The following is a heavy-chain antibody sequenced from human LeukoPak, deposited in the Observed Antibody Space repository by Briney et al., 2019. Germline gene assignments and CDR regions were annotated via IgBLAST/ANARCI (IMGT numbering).Heavy chain of an antibody. V-gene: IGHV3-43*02. CDR1: GFTFDGYA. CDR2: ISGHSTNT. J-gene: IGHJ4*02. Sequence: AGGSLRLSCAASGFTFDGYAMHWVRQAPGKGLEWVSLISGHSTNTYYADSVKGRFTISRDSSKISLYLQMNSLGTEDTALYYCAMDIGTGTSDYFDHWGQGTLVTVSS. CDR3: AMDIGTGTSDYFDH. D-gene: IGHD1-7*01.